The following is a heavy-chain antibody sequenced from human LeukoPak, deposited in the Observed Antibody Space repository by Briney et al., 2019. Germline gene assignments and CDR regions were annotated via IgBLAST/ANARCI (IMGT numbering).Heavy chain of an antibody. J-gene: IGHJ4*02. CDR1: GFTFSRYA. Sequence: GGSLRLSCSASGFTFSRYAMHWVRQAPGKGLEYVSGITSDGGSTYYADSVKGRFTISRGNSKNTLYLQMSSLRAEDTAVYSCVKTYGYCSATGCYVFDYWGQGTLVTVSS. CDR3: VKTYGYCSATGCYVFDY. CDR2: ITSDGGST. V-gene: IGHV3-64D*09. D-gene: IGHD2-2*01.